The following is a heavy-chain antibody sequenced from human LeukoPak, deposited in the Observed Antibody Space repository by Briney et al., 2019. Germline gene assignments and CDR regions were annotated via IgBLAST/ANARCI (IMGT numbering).Heavy chain of an antibody. Sequence: SETLSLTCTVSGGSISSSSYYWGWIRQPPGKGLEWIGSIYYSGSTYYNPSLKSRVTISVDTSKNQFSLKLSSVTAADTAVYYCARVGFPVVVTAQVDYWGQGTLVTVSS. D-gene: IGHD2-21*02. CDR1: GGSISSSSYY. V-gene: IGHV4-39*01. J-gene: IGHJ4*02. CDR2: IYYSGST. CDR3: ARVGFPVVVTAQVDY.